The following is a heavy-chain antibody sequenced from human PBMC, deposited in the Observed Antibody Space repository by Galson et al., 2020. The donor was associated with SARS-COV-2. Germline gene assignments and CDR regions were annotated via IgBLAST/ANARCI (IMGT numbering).Heavy chain of an antibody. CDR1: GFTFSSYG. J-gene: IGHJ3*02. CDR3: AREGYYYDSYAFDI. V-gene: IGHV3-33*01. Sequence: GGSLRLSCAASGFTFSSYGMHWVCQAPGKGLEWVAVIWYDGSNKYYADSVKGRFTISRDNSKNTLYLQMNSLRAEDTAVYYCAREGYYYDSYAFDIWGQGTMVTVSS. D-gene: IGHD3-22*01. CDR2: IWYDGSNK.